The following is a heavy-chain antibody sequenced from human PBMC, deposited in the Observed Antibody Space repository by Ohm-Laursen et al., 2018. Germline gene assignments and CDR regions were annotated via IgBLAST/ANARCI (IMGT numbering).Heavy chain of an antibody. D-gene: IGHD6-13*01. CDR2: ISSSGSTI. CDR1: GFTFSDYY. CDR3: ARDLPLRLAAGNYYYYGMDV. J-gene: IGHJ6*02. V-gene: IGHV3-11*01. Sequence: SLRLSCAASGFTFSDYYMSWIRQAPGKGLERVSYISSSGSTIYYADSVKGRFTISRNNAKNSLYLQMNSLRAEDTAVYYCARDLPLRLAAGNYYYYGMDVWGQGTTVTVSS.